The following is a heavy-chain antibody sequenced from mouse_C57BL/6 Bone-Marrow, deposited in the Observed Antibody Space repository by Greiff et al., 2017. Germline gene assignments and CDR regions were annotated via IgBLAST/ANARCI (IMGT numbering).Heavy chain of an antibody. D-gene: IGHD1-1*01. CDR2: ISSGGSYT. CDR3: ARRDYSYAMDY. CDR1: GFTFSSYG. Sequence: EVHLVESGGDLVKPGGSLKLSCAASGFTFSSYGLSWVRPTPDKRLEWVATISSGGSYTYYPDSVKGRFTISRDNAKNTLYLQMSSLKSEDTAMDYCARRDYSYAMDYWGQGTSVTVSS. V-gene: IGHV5-6*01. J-gene: IGHJ4*01.